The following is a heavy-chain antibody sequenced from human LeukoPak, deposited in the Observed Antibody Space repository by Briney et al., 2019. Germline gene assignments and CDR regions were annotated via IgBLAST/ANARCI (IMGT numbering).Heavy chain of an antibody. Sequence: GGSLRLSCADSGFTFSNYNMNWVRQAPGKAMEWVSSITSSGTYTFYADSVKGRFTISRDNAKNSLYLQMDSLGPEDTAVYYCARDPYSGNYGTYYYYYMDVWGKGTTVTISS. CDR1: GFTFSNYN. CDR2: ITSSGTYT. D-gene: IGHD1-26*01. CDR3: ARDPYSGNYGTYYYYYMDV. V-gene: IGHV3-21*01. J-gene: IGHJ6*03.